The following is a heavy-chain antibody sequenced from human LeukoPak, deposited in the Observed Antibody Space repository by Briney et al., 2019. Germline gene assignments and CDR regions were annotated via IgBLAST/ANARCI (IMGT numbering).Heavy chain of an antibody. CDR2: ITSDGSST. D-gene: IGHD2-21*01. CDR1: GFTFSSYA. CDR3: TTDLIGAFHI. J-gene: IGHJ3*02. Sequence: PGGSLRLSCAASGFTFSSYAMSWVRQAPGKGLVWVSRITSDGSSTSYVESVKGRFTNSRDNAKNTLYLQMNSLRAEDTAVYYCTTDLIGAFHIWGQGTMVTVSS. V-gene: IGHV3-74*01.